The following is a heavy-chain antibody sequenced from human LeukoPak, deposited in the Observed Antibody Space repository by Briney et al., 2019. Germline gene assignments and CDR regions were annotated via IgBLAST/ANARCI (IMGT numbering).Heavy chain of an antibody. V-gene: IGHV5-51*01. Sequence: GESLKISCKGSGYSFTSYWIAWVRQMPGKGLEYIGIIYPGDSDIRYSPSFQGQVTISADKSISTAYLQWSSLKASDTAMYYCARQPRGSGYGDYWGQGTLVTVSS. CDR1: GYSFTSYW. CDR3: ARQPRGSGYGDY. D-gene: IGHD3-22*01. J-gene: IGHJ4*02. CDR2: IYPGDSDI.